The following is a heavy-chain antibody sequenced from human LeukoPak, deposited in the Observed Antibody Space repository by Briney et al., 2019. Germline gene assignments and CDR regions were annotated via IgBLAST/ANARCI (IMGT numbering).Heavy chain of an antibody. Sequence: PSETLSLTCTVSGGSISSYYWSWIRQPPGKGLEWIGYIYYSGSTNYNPSLKSRVTISVDTSKNQFSLKLSSVTAADTAVYYCARGAYAYYDFWSGFYYFDYWGQGTLVTVSS. D-gene: IGHD3-3*01. CDR1: GGSISSYY. CDR2: IYYSGST. CDR3: ARGAYAYYDFWSGFYYFDY. J-gene: IGHJ4*02. V-gene: IGHV4-59*01.